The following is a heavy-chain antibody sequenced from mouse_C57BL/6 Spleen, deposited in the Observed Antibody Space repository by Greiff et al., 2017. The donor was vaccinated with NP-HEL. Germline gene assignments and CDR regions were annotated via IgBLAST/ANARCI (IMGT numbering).Heavy chain of an antibody. Sequence: VQLQQSGPELVKPGASVKISCKASGYAFSSSWMNWVKQRPGKGLEWIGRIYPGDGDTNYNGKFKGKATLTADKSSSTAYMQLSSLTSEDSAVYFCARGSNHWYFDVWGTGTTVTVSS. CDR1: GYAFSSSW. CDR3: ARGSNHWYFDV. D-gene: IGHD2-5*01. V-gene: IGHV1-82*01. CDR2: IYPGDGDT. J-gene: IGHJ1*03.